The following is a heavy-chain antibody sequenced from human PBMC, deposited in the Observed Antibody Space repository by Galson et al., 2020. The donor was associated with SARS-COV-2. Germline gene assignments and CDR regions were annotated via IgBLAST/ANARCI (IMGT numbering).Heavy chain of an antibody. CDR2: INHSGRT. CDR3: ARGLRLLWFGELSYWFDP. Sequence: SQTLSLTCAVYGGSSRGYYWSWIRQPPGKGLEWIGEINHSGRTNYNPSLKTRVTISVDTSKNQSSLKLSSVTAADTAVYYCARGLRLLWFGELSYWFDPWGQGTLVTVSS. V-gene: IGHV4-34*01. CDR1: GGSSRGYY. J-gene: IGHJ5*02. D-gene: IGHD3-10*01.